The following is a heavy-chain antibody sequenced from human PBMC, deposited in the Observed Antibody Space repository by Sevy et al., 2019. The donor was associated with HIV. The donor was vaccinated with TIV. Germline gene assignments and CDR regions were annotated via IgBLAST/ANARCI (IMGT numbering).Heavy chain of an antibody. D-gene: IGHD3-3*01. J-gene: IGHJ5*02. Sequence: QTLSLTCTVSGGSISSGSYYWSWIRQPAGEGLEWIGRIYTSGSTNYNPSLKSRVTMSVDTSKNQFSLKLSSVTAADTAMYYCARVTPNYDFWSGSRGNWFDPWGQGTLVTVSS. V-gene: IGHV4-61*02. CDR2: IYTSGST. CDR3: ARVTPNYDFWSGSRGNWFDP. CDR1: GGSISSGSYY.